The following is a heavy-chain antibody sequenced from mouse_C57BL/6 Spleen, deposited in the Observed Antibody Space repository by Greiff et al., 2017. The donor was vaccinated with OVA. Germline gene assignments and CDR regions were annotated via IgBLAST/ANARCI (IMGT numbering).Heavy chain of an antibody. CDR1: GYAFTNYL. J-gene: IGHJ3*01. CDR2: INPGSGGT. Sequence: QVHVKQSGAELVRPGTSVKVSCKASGYAFTNYLIEWVKQRPGQGLEWIGVINPGSGGTNYNEKFKGKATLTADKSSSTAYMQLSSLTSEDSAVYFCARSDYSNPWFAYWGQGTLVTVSA. V-gene: IGHV1-54*01. CDR3: ARSDYSNPWFAY. D-gene: IGHD2-5*01.